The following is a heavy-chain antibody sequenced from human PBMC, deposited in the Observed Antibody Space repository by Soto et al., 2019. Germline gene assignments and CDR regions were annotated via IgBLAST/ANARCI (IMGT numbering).Heavy chain of an antibody. CDR3: ARAICSGGSCYSRENYYYGMDV. D-gene: IGHD2-15*01. V-gene: IGHV1-18*01. CDR1: GYTFTSYG. J-gene: IGHJ6*02. CDR2: ISAYNGNT. Sequence: ASVKVSCKASGYTFTSYGISWVRQAPGQGLEWMGWISAYNGNTNYAQKLQGRVTMTTDTSTSTAYMELRSLRSDDTAVYYCARAICSGGSCYSRENYYYGMDVWG.